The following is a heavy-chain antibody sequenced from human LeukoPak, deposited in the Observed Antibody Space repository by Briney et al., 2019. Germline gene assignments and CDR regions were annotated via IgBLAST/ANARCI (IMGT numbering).Heavy chain of an antibody. D-gene: IGHD3-10*01. CDR1: GGSISSGGYY. CDR2: IYYSGST. CDR3: ARDQSGVRGIDY. V-gene: IGHV4-31*03. Sequence: PSETLSLTCTVSGGSISSGGYYWSWIRQHPGKGLEWIGYIYYSGSTYYNPSLKSRVTISVDTSKNQFSLKLSSVTAADTAVYYCARDQSGVRGIDYWGQGTLVTVSS. J-gene: IGHJ4*02.